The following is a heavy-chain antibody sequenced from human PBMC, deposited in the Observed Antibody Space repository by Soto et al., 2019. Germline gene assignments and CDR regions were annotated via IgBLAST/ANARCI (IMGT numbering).Heavy chain of an antibody. Sequence: PGAPVKVSCKASGGTFSSYAISWVRQAPGQGLEWMGGIIPIFGTANYAQKFQGRVTITADESTSTAYMELSSLRSEDTAVYYCARPYSSGGRDVYYYGMDVWGQGTTVTLSS. CDR3: ARPYSSGGRDVYYYGMDV. V-gene: IGHV1-69*13. J-gene: IGHJ6*02. CDR1: GGTFSSYA. CDR2: IIPIFGTA. D-gene: IGHD6-19*01.